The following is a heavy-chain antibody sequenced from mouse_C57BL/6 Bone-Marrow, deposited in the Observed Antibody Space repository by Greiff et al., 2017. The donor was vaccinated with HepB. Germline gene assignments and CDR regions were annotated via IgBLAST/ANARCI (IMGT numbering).Heavy chain of an antibody. CDR1: GYTFTSYW. V-gene: IGHV1-55*01. J-gene: IGHJ3*01. Sequence: QPVAELVTPGASVKMSCKASGYTFTSYWITWVTQRPGQGLEWIGDIYPGSGSTNYNEKLKSKATLTVDTSASTAYMQLSSLTSEDSAVYYCAKLRAWFAYGGQGTLVTVSA. D-gene: IGHD3-2*02. CDR3: AKLRAWFAY. CDR2: IYPGSGST.